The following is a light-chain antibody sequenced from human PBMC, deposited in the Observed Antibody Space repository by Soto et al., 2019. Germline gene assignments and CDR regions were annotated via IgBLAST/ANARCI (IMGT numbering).Light chain of an antibody. CDR1: KLGDKY. CDR2: QDS. V-gene: IGLV3-1*01. CDR3: QAWDSSTGV. Sequence: SYDLTQPPSVSVSPGQTASITCSGDKLGDKYACWYQQKPGQSPVLVIYQDSKRPSGIPERFSGSNSGNTATLTISGTQAMGEADYYCQAWDSSTGVFGTGTKVTVL. J-gene: IGLJ1*01.